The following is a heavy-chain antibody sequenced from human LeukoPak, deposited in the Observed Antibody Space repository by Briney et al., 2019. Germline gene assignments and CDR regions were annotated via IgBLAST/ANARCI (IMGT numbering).Heavy chain of an antibody. J-gene: IGHJ4*02. CDR3: ARENRFVDNTAMVPPSFDY. V-gene: IGHV3-11*01. D-gene: IGHD5-18*01. CDR1: GFTFSDYY. Sequence: PGGFLRLSCAASGFTFSDYYMSWIRQAPGKGLDWVSYISSSGTIIYSADSVKGRFTISRDNAKDSLYLQMNSLRAEDTAVYYCARENRFVDNTAMVPPSFDYWGQGTLVTVSS. CDR2: ISSSGTII.